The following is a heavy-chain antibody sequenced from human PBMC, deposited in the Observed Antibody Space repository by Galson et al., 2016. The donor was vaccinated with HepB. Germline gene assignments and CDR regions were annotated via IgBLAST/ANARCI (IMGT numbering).Heavy chain of an antibody. D-gene: IGHD6-6*01. CDR3: ARVLQEIDYTTSSVHFGMDV. CDR1: GHFIRNYC. CDR2: VYGSGEA. J-gene: IGHJ6*02. V-gene: IGHV4-59*01. Sequence: SETLSLTCAVSGHFIRNYCWSWIRQAPGRGLEWLGYVYGSGEAKYNPSLKSRVTISVDTSKNQVSLKLTSVSPADTAVYYCARVLQEIDYTTSSVHFGMDVWGQGTTVTVSS.